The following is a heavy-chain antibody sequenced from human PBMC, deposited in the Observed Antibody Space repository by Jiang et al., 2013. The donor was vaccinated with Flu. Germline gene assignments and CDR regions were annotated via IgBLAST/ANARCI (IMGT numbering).Heavy chain of an antibody. J-gene: IGHJ6*02. CDR2: IYYSGNT. CDR1: GGSIISSTHY. D-gene: IGHD5-24*01. Sequence: LSLTCTVSGGSIISSTHYWAWIRQAPGKGLEWLATIYYSGNTYYHPSLKSRVTISIDTSKNQFSLKVNSLTAADTGVYYCARQADGYKYYYGMDVWGQGTTVSVS. V-gene: IGHV4-39*01. CDR3: ARQADGYKYYYGMDV.